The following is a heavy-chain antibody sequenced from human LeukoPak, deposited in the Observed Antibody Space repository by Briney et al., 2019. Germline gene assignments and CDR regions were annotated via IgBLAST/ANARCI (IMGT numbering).Heavy chain of an antibody. J-gene: IGHJ4*02. CDR1: GGSITSHY. CDR3: ASRTSGYDLGYYFDY. V-gene: IGHV4-59*11. D-gene: IGHD5-12*01. Sequence: SETLSLICTVSGGSITSHYWSWIRQPPGKGLEWIGYIYYTGTTNYNPALKSRVTLSLGTSTNQLSLKLSSVTAADTAVYYCASRTSGYDLGYYFDYWGQGTLVTVSS. CDR2: IYYTGTT.